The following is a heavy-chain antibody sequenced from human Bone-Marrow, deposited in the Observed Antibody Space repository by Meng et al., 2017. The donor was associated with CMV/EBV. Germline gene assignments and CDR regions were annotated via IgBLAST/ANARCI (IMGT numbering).Heavy chain of an antibody. CDR3: ARDLLGAGATLYYYYGMDV. Sequence: GGSLRLSCAASGFTFSSYSMNWVRQAPGKGLEWVSSISSSSSYIYYADSVKGRFTISRDNAKNSLYLQMNSLRAEDTAVYYCARDLLGAGATLYYYYGMDVWGQGTTVTGSS. J-gene: IGHJ6*01. CDR2: ISSSSSYI. D-gene: IGHD1-26*01. CDR1: GFTFSSYS. V-gene: IGHV3-21*01.